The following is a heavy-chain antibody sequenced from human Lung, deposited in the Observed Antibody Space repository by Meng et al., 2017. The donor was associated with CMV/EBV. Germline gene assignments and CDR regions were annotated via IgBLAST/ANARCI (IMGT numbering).Heavy chain of an antibody. CDR1: GSSFGNYG. J-gene: IGHJ4*02. CDR3: ARERDSSSWFDGY. V-gene: IGHV1-69*10. Sequence: SVKVSCKASGSSFGNYGISWVRQAPGQGLEWMGVIIPIIGITKYAQRFQGRVTITADTSTSTAYMELSSLRSEDTAMYYCARERDSSSWFDGYWGQGTLVTASS. D-gene: IGHD6-13*01. CDR2: IIPIIGIT.